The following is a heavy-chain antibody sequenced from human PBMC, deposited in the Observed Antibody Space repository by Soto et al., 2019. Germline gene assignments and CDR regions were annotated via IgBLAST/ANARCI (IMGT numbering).Heavy chain of an antibody. D-gene: IGHD1-26*01. J-gene: IGHJ4*02. Sequence: SETLSLTCTVSGGSISSSSYYWGWIRQPPGKGLEWIGSIYYSGSTYYNPSLKSRVTISVDTSKNQFSLKLSSVTAADTAVYYCARREGHSPFYYCGPGTLVTV. V-gene: IGHV4-39*01. CDR1: GGSISSSSYY. CDR2: IYYSGST. CDR3: ARREGHSPFYY.